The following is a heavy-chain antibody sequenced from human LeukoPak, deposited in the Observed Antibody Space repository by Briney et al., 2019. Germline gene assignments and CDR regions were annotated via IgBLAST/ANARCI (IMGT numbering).Heavy chain of an antibody. CDR3: ASSPGVDILTGYSAFDI. V-gene: IGHV1-69*13. J-gene: IGHJ3*02. D-gene: IGHD3-9*01. Sequence: SVKVSCKASGGTFISYAISWVRQAPGQGLEWMGGIIPIFGTANYAQKFQGRVTITADESTSTAYMELSSLRSEDTAVYYCASSPGVDILTGYSAFDIWGQGTMVTVSS. CDR2: IIPIFGTA. CDR1: GGTFISYA.